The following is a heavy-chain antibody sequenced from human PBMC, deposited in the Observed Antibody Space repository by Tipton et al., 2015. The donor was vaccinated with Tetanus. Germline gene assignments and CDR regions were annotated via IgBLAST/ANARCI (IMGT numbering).Heavy chain of an antibody. CDR3: ARLSANSYGYPQFDY. J-gene: IGHJ4*02. Sequence: SLRISCAASGFTFSSYWMHWVRQAPGKGLVWVSRINSDGSSTSYADSVKGRFTISRDNAKNTLSLQMNSLRAEDTAVYYCARLSANSYGYPQFDYWGQGTLVTVSS. D-gene: IGHD5-18*01. CDR2: INSDGSST. CDR1: GFTFSSYW. V-gene: IGHV3-74*01.